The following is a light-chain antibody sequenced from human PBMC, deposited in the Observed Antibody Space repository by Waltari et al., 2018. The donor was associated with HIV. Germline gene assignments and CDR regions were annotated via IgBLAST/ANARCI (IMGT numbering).Light chain of an antibody. CDR2: GNH. CDR3: AAWDDSLAGWV. V-gene: IGLV1-47*01. Sequence: QSVLIQPPSASGTPGQRVTIPCSGSPSNLGNNLIYWYPPLPGTAPRPLIYGNHQRPAGVPGRFCSSKAGSSASLAISGLRSEDEVDYYCAAWDDSLAGWVFGGGTKLTVL. J-gene: IGLJ3*02. CDR1: PSNLGNNL.